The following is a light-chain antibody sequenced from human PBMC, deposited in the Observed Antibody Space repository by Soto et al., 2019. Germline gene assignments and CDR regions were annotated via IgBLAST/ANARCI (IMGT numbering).Light chain of an antibody. J-gene: IGLJ1*01. CDR1: SSDVGGYNY. Sequence: QSALTQPASVSGSPGQSITISCTGTSSDVGGYNYVSWYQQHPGKAPKLMIYEVSNRPSGVSNRFSGSKSGNTASLTISGLQAEDEADYYCTSYTSSITDVFGTGTKVTLL. CDR3: TSYTSSITDV. CDR2: EVS. V-gene: IGLV2-14*01.